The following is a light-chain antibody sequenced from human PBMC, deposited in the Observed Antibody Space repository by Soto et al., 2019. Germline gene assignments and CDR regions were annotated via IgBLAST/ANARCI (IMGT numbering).Light chain of an antibody. J-gene: IGKJ4*01. Sequence: EIVMTQSPATLSVSPEERSTLSCMAVQSVSSNLACYQQKAGQTPRLLVYGASTRASGIPARFSGSGSGTEFTLTISNLQSEDSSAYYCQQYSLWPPLTFGGGTKVDIK. CDR2: GAS. CDR3: QQYSLWPPLT. CDR1: QSVSSN. V-gene: IGKV3-15*01.